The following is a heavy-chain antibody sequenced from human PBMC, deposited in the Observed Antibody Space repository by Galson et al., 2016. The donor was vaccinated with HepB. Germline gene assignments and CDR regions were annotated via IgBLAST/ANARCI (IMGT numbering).Heavy chain of an antibody. CDR3: AKERQSGYCSSTDCYGLDY. D-gene: IGHD2-2*01. CDR1: GFTFSNYG. V-gene: IGHV3-30*18. CDR2: TSNDGSNK. J-gene: IGHJ4*02. Sequence: SLRLSCAASGFTFSNYGMHWVRQAPGKGLEWVAVTSNDGSNKYYADSVKGRFTISRDNSKNTLYLKMNSLKAEYTAVYYCAKERQSGYCSSTDCYGLDYWGQGTLVTVSS.